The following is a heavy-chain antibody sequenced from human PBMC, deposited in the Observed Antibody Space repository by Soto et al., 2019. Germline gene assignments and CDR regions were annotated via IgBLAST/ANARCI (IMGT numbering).Heavy chain of an antibody. D-gene: IGHD4-17*01. J-gene: IGHJ4*02. CDR3: TRGYGAYVRAY. CDR1: GFTFSGSA. CDR2: IRSKSNSYAT. V-gene: IGHV3-73*01. Sequence: EVQLVESGGGLVQPGGSLKLSCAVSGFTFSGSAMHWVRQASGKGLEWVGRIRSKSNSYATAYAASVKGRFTISRDNSKNTPYLQMNSLKTEDTAVYYCTRGYGAYVRAYWGQGTLVTVSS.